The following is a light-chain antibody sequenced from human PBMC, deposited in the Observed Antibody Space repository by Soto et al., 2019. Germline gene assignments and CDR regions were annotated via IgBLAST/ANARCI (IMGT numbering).Light chain of an antibody. CDR2: DVS. V-gene: IGLV2-14*01. J-gene: IGLJ3*02. CDR1: SSDVGGYNY. CDR3: NSYTSGSTWV. Sequence: QSALTQPASVSGSPGQSITISCTGTSSDVGGYNYVCWFQQHPCKAPKLMIYDVSNRPSGVSNRFSGSKSGNTASLTISGLQAEDEADYYCNSYTSGSTWVFGGGNKLTVL.